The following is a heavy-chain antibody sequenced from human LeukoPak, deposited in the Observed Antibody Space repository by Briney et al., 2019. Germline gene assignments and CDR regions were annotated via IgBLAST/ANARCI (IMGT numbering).Heavy chain of an antibody. J-gene: IGHJ4*02. CDR2: ISSSGSTI. V-gene: IGHV3-48*03. Sequence: PGGSLRLSCAASGFTFSSYEMNWVRQAPGKGLEWVSYISSSGSTIYYADSVKGRFTISRDNAKNSLYLQLNSLRAEDTALYYCAKGDRALYYGFASFDYWGQGTLVTVSS. D-gene: IGHD3-10*01. CDR1: GFTFSSYE. CDR3: AKGDRALYYGFASFDY.